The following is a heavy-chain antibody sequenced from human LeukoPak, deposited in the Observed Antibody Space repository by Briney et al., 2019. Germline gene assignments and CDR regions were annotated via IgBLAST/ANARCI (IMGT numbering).Heavy chain of an antibody. CDR2: IKSKSDGGTT. Sequence: GGSLRLSCAASGFTFSNVWMNWVRQAPGKGLEWVGRIKSKSDGGTTDYAAPVKGRFTISRDDSKNTLYLQMNSLKSEDTAVYYCTTRTNYYDSSGYYLAVYWGQGTLVTVSS. D-gene: IGHD3-22*01. CDR1: GFTFSNVW. J-gene: IGHJ4*02. CDR3: TTRTNYYDSSGYYLAVY. V-gene: IGHV3-15*07.